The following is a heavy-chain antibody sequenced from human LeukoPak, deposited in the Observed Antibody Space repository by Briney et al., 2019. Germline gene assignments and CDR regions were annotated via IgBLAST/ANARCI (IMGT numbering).Heavy chain of an antibody. D-gene: IGHD3-22*01. CDR2: INPDTGVT. V-gene: IGHV1-2*02. CDR1: GYTFTGYY. J-gene: IGHJ3*02. CDR3: ARGLYYYDSSGYLESDAFDI. Sequence: GASVKVSCKASGYTFTGYYMHWVRQAPGQGLEWMGWINPDTGVTKYAQKFQGNITMTRDTSISTAYMELSRLRSDDTAVYYCARGLYYYDSSGYLESDAFDIWGQGTMVTVSS.